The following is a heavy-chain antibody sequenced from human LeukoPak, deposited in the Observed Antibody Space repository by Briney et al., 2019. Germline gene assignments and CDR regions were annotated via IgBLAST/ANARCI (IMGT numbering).Heavy chain of an antibody. J-gene: IGHJ6*02. Sequence: GGSLRLSCAASGFTFSSYWMSWVRQAPGKGLEWVANIKQDGSEKYYVDSVKGRFTISRDNAKNSLYLQMNSLRDEDTAVYYCAVFLEWQGATYYGMDVWGQGTMVTVSS. D-gene: IGHD3-3*01. CDR2: IKQDGSEK. V-gene: IGHV3-7*01. CDR3: AVFLEWQGATYYGMDV. CDR1: GFTFSSYW.